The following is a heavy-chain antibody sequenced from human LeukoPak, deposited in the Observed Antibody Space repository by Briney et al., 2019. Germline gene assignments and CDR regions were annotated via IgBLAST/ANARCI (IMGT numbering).Heavy chain of an antibody. CDR3: AKASPPYQLLYDGMDV. J-gene: IGHJ6*02. CDR2: ISWNSGSI. Sequence: QAGGSLRLSCAASGFTFDDYAMPWVRQAPGKGLEWVSGISWNSGSIGYADSVKGRFTISRDNAKNSLYPQMNSLRAEDTALYYCAKASPPYQLLYDGMDVWGQGTTVTVSS. D-gene: IGHD2-2*02. V-gene: IGHV3-9*01. CDR1: GFTFDDYA.